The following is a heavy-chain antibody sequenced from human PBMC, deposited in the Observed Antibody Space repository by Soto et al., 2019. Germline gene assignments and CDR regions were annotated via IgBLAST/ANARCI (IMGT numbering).Heavy chain of an antibody. CDR1: GFTFSTFA. Sequence: PGGSLRLSCAASGFTFSTFAMRWVRQAPGKGLEWVAVISYDATNKFYADSVKGRFTISRDNSENTLYLQMTSLRSENTAVYYCARAPTSRLDYWGQGTLVTVSS. V-gene: IGHV3-30-3*01. CDR2: ISYDATNK. CDR3: ARAPTSRLDY. J-gene: IGHJ4*02.